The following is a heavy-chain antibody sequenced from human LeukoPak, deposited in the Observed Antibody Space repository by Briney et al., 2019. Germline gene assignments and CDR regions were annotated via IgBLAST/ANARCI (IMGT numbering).Heavy chain of an antibody. J-gene: IGHJ4*02. V-gene: IGHV3-30*18. CDR3: AKDGSGLTYYFDY. CDR1: GFTFSSYG. CDR2: ISNDGSNK. Sequence: GGSLRLSCAASGFTFSSYGMHWVRQAPGKGLEWVTVISNDGSNKYYADSVKGRFTISRDNSKNTLYLQMNRLRAEDTAVYYCAKDGSGLTYYFDYWGQGTLVTVSS. D-gene: IGHD6-19*01.